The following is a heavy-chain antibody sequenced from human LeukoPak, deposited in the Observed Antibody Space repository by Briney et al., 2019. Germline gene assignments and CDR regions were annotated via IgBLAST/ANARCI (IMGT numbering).Heavy chain of an antibody. J-gene: IGHJ3*02. CDR1: GGSFSGYY. V-gene: IGHV4-34*01. D-gene: IGHD2-2*01. CDR3: ARPHCSSTSCYLGGDAFDI. CDR2: INHSGST. Sequence: SETLSLTCAVYGGSFSGYYWSWIRQPPGKGLEWIGEINHSGSTNYNPSLKSRVTISVDTSKNQFSLKLSSETAADTAVYYCARPHCSSTSCYLGGDAFDIWGQGTMVTVSS.